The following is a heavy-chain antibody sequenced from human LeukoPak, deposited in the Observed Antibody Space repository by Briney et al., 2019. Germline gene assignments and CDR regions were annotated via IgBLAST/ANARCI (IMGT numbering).Heavy chain of an antibody. D-gene: IGHD2/OR15-2a*01. CDR2: IYTSGST. Sequence: SETLSLTCTVSGGSISSGSYYWSWIRQPAGKGLEWIGRIYTSGSTNYNPSLKSRVTISVDTSKNQFSLKLSSVTAADTAVYYCAGNISDAFDIWGQGTMVTVSS. V-gene: IGHV4-61*02. CDR1: GGSISSGSYY. J-gene: IGHJ3*02. CDR3: AGNISDAFDI.